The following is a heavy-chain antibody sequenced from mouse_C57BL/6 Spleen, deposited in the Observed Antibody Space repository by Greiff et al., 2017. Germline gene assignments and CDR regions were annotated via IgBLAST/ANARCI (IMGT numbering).Heavy chain of an antibody. CDR3: ARETVVADAMDY. J-gene: IGHJ4*01. CDR1: GYSITSGYY. V-gene: IGHV3-6*01. D-gene: IGHD1-1*01. Sequence: DVKLQESGPGLVKPSQSLSLTCSVTGYSITSGYYWNWIRQFPGNKLEWMGYISYDGSNNYNPSLKNRISITRDTSKNQFFLKLNSVTTEDTATYYCARETVVADAMDYWGQGTSVTVSS. CDR2: ISYDGSN.